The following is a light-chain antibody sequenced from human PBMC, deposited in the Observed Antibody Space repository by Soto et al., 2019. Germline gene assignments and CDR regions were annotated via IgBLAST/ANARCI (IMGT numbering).Light chain of an antibody. V-gene: IGLV2-14*01. J-gene: IGLJ3*02. CDR2: EVN. CDR1: SSDVGAYNY. CDR3: GSYTSATTWV. Sequence: QSALTQPASVSGSPGQSITISCTGTSSDVGAYNYVSWYQQHPGKAPKLMIYEVNKRPSGVSDRFSGSKSGNAASLTISGLQTDDEADYHCGSYTSATTWVFGGGTKLTVL.